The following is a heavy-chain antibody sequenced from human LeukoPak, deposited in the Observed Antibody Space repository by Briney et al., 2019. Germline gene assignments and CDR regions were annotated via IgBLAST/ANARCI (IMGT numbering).Heavy chain of an antibody. CDR3: AKASWVSNADAVL. CDR1: RSKFCNYG. J-gene: IGHJ1*01. Sequence: ESLTLSCSPPRSKFCNYGKKCRSRWPPYRQKRVSSLRGDGETFYADSVKGRFTLSRDNSRNTVYLQLNNLRVEDTAVYYCAKASWVSNADAVLWGQGTLVTVSS. CDR2: LRGDGET. D-gene: IGHD1-1*01. V-gene: IGHV3-23*01.